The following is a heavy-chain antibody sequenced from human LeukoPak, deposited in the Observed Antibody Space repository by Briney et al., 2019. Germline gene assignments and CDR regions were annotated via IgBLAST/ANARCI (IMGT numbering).Heavy chain of an antibody. Sequence: ASVKVSCKASGYTFTSYGISWVRQAHGQGLEWVGWISAYNGNTNYAQKLQGRVTMITVTSTSTAYMELRSLRSDDTAVYYCARGLLTYYYDSSGYANAFDIWGQGTMVTVSS. V-gene: IGHV1-18*01. CDR2: ISAYNGNT. D-gene: IGHD3-22*01. J-gene: IGHJ3*02. CDR1: GYTFTSYG. CDR3: ARGLLTYYYDSSGYANAFDI.